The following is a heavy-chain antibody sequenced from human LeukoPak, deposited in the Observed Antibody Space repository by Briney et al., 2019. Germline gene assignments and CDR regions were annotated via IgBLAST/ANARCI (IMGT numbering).Heavy chain of an antibody. CDR3: ARELDY. CDR1: GGSISSGGYY. CDR2: SYHSGST. V-gene: IGHV4-31*03. Sequence: SQTLSLTCPFSGGSISSGGYYWIWIPQPPGKGLEWIGYSYHSGSTYYNPSLKSRVTISVDTSKNQFSLKLSSVTAADTAVYYCARELDYWGQGTLVTVSS. J-gene: IGHJ4*02.